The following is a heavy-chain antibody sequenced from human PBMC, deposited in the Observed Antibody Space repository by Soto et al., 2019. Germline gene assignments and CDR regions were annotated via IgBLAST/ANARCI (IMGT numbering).Heavy chain of an antibody. CDR2: IYYSGST. CDR1: GGSISSGGYY. J-gene: IGHJ5*02. Sequence: QVQLQESGPGLVKPSQTLSLTCTVSGGSISSGGYYWTWIRQHPGKGLEWIGYIYYSGSTYYNPSPXRXXPTSVDTSKNHFSLRLSSGTAADTAVYCCVRSVFPWGPGTRVTVSS. CDR3: VRSVFP. V-gene: IGHV4-31*03.